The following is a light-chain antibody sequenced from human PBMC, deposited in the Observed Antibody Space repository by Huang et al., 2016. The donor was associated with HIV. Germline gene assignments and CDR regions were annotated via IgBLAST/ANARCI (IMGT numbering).Light chain of an antibody. CDR3: MQGSHWPPT. CDR2: KVS. J-gene: IGKJ3*01. CDR1: ESLVYSDGNTY. V-gene: IGKV2-30*01. Sequence: EVVMTQSPLSLPVTLGQPASISCRSSESLVYSDGNTYLNWFKQRPGQSPRRRIYKVSIRDSGVPDRCSGSGSGTNFSLKISRVEAEDVRIYYCMQGSHWPPTFGPGTKVDFK.